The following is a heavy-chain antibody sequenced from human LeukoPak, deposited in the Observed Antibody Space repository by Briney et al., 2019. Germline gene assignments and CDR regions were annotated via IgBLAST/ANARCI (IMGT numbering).Heavy chain of an antibody. CDR1: GGSISTYY. CDR2: IYYSGST. J-gene: IGHJ4*02. CDR3: AKDKTHYYGSGSCDY. Sequence: PSETLSLTCTVSGGSISTYYWSWIQQPPEKGLEWIGCIYYSGSTNYNPSLKSRVTISVDTSKNQFSLKLSSVTATDTAVYYCAKDKTHYYGSGSCDYWGQGTLVTVSS. D-gene: IGHD3-10*01. V-gene: IGHV4-59*01.